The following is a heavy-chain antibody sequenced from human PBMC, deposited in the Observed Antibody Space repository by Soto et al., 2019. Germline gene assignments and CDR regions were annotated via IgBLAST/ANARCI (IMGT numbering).Heavy chain of an antibody. V-gene: IGHV3-7*01. CDR2: IKQDGSEK. CDR1: GFTFSSYW. Sequence: GGSLRLSCAASGFTFSSYWMSWVRQAPGKGLEWVANIKQDGSEKYYVDSVKGRFTISRDNAKNSLYLQMSSLRAEDTAVYYCARDPNIVATMGSIYYYYGMDVWGQGTTVTVSS. D-gene: IGHD5-12*01. CDR3: ARDPNIVATMGSIYYYYGMDV. J-gene: IGHJ6*02.